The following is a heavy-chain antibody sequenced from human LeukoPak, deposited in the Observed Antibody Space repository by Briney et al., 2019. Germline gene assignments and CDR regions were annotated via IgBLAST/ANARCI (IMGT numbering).Heavy chain of an antibody. CDR1: GFTFSDYA. J-gene: IGHJ4*02. Sequence: PGGSLRLSCAASGFTFSDYAMHWVRQAPGKGLEWVAVISYDERNKFYADSVKGRFTISRDTSKNTLWLQMNSLRTDDTAVYYCARGYSSSWEVLHFDYWGQGTLVTVSS. CDR2: ISYDERNK. D-gene: IGHD6-13*01. V-gene: IGHV3-30*04. CDR3: ARGYSSSWEVLHFDY.